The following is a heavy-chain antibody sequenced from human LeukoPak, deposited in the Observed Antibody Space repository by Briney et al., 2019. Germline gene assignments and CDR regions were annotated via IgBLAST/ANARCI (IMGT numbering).Heavy chain of an antibody. V-gene: IGHV1-69*01. CDR1: GSTFSSYA. Sequence: SVKVSCKASGSTFSSYAISWVRQAPGQGLKWMGWIIPIFGTANYAQKFQGRVTITACESTSIAYMVLSSLRSEDTAVYYCTRTGPNYDFWSGYLYYFDYWGQGILVTVSS. J-gene: IGHJ4*02. CDR2: IIPIFGTA. D-gene: IGHD3-3*01. CDR3: TRTGPNYDFWSGYLYYFDY.